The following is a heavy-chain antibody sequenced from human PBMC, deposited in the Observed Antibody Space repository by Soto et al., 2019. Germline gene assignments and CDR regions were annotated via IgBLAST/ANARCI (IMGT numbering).Heavy chain of an antibody. CDR3: VVTEAGTAGLY. D-gene: IGHD6-13*01. CDR1: GGTFSSYA. V-gene: IGHV1-69*06. CDR2: IIPIIGTA. J-gene: IGHJ4*02. Sequence: QVQLVQSGAEVKKPGSSVKVSCKASGGTFSSYAISWVRQAPGQGLEWMGGIIPIIGTANYAQKFQGRVTITADKSTSTAYMELSSLRSEDTAVYYFVVTEAGTAGLYWGQGTLVTVSS.